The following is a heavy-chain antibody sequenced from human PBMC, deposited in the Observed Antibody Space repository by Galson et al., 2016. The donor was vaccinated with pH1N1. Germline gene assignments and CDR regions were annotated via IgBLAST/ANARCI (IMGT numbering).Heavy chain of an antibody. J-gene: IGHJ6*02. CDR2: ITSGSIHI. D-gene: IGHD6-25*01. CDR1: GFIFSGYR. Sequence: SLRLSCAASGFIFSGYRMNWVRQAPGKGLEWVSSITSGSIHIYYADSAKGRFTISRDNSKNSLFLQMTSLRVEDTAVYYCARDRSGQGDGYSYYMDVWGQGTTVTVSS. V-gene: IGHV3-21*01. CDR3: ARDRSGQGDGYSYYMDV.